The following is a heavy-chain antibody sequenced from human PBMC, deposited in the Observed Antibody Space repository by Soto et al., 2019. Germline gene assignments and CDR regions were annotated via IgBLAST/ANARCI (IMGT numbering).Heavy chain of an antibody. CDR2: IWYGGSNK. CDR1: GFTFSSYG. V-gene: IGHV3-33*01. Sequence: PGGSLRLSCAASGFTFSSYGMHWVRQAPGKGLEWVAVIWYGGSNKYYADSVKGRFTISRDNSKNTLYLQMNSLRAEDTAVYYCAREPPTTPLDYWGQGTLVTVSS. D-gene: IGHD1-1*01. J-gene: IGHJ4*02. CDR3: AREPPTTPLDY.